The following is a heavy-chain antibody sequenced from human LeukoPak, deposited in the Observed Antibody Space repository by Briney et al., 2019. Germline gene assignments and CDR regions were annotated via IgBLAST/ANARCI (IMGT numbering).Heavy chain of an antibody. D-gene: IGHD3-16*02. CDR1: GFTFSNAW. J-gene: IGHJ4*02. CDR3: TTDLYDYVWGSYRGY. V-gene: IGHV3-15*01. Sequence: GGSLRLSCAASGFTFSNAWMSWVRQAPGKGLEWVGRIKSKTDGGTTDYAAPVKGRFTISRDDSKNTLYLQMNSLKTEDTAVYYCTTDLYDYVWGSYRGYWGQGTLVTVPS. CDR2: IKSKTDGGTT.